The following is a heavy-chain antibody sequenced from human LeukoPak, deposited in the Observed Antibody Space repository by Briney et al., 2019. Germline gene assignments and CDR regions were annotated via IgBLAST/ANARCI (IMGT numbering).Heavy chain of an antibody. CDR3: ARIEWERLGRAFDI. V-gene: IGHV3-53*01. CDR2: IYNTGAT. D-gene: IGHD1-26*01. J-gene: IGHJ3*02. CDR1: GFTVSDNY. Sequence: GGSLRLSCEASGFTVSDNYMTWGRQAPGQGLEWVSSIYNTGATHYAESVKGRFTISRDNSKNTLFLQMNSLRAEDMAVYYCARIEWERLGRAFDIWGQGTMVTVSS.